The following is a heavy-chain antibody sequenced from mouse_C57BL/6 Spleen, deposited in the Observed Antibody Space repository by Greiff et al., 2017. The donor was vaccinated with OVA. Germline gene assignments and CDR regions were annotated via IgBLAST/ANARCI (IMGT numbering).Heavy chain of an antibody. CDR3: VRAHYYGSSYDAMDY. CDR1: GFTFNTYA. D-gene: IGHD1-1*01. V-gene: IGHV10-3*01. Sequence: EADGGLVQPKGSLKLSCAASGFTFNTYAMHWVRQAPGKGLEWVARIRSKSSNYATYYADSVKDRFTISSDDSQSMLYLQNNNLNTEDTAMYYCVRAHYYGSSYDAMDYWGQGTSVTVSS. CDR2: IRSKSSNYAT. J-gene: IGHJ4*01.